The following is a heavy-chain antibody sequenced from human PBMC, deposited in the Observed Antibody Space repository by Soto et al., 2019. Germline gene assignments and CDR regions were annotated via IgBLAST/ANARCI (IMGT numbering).Heavy chain of an antibody. CDR1: GFTFSYYW. Sequence: EVQLMESEGGLVQPGGSLSLSCAASGFTFSYYWMHWVRQAPGQGLVWVSRIHSDGSSTTYADSVKGRFTISRDNAKNTVSLQMNGLRVEDTAVYYCARGDRGGFDLWGQGTMVTVSS. D-gene: IGHD2-21*02. CDR3: ARGDRGGFDL. V-gene: IGHV3-74*01. J-gene: IGHJ3*01. CDR2: IHSDGSST.